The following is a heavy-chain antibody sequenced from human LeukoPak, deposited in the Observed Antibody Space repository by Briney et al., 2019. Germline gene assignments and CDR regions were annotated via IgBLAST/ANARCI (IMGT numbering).Heavy chain of an antibody. CDR1: GGSISSCY. CDR3: ARRWLLTDAFDI. Sequence: PSEALFLTCSVAGGSISSCYWSWIRQPPGEGLQWSGYIYYSGSSNYNSSLKSRVTISVDTSKNHCSLNLSSVTAADPAVYYCARRWLLTDAFDIWGQGTMVIVSS. D-gene: IGHD2-21*02. CDR2: IYYSGSS. V-gene: IGHV4-59*08. J-gene: IGHJ3*02.